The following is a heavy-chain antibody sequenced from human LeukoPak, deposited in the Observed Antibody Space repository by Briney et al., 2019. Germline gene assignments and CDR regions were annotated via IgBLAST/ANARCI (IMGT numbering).Heavy chain of an antibody. D-gene: IGHD5-24*01. CDR2: IYSSGST. Sequence: SETLSLTCTVSGSSVSGYYWSWIRQSAGKGLEWIGRIYSSGSTNYNPSLKSRVSMSVDTSKNQFSLKLNSVTAADTAVYFCAREKMAGVPLFDYWGQGTLVTVSS. V-gene: IGHV4-4*07. J-gene: IGHJ4*02. CDR3: AREKMAGVPLFDY. CDR1: GSSVSGYY.